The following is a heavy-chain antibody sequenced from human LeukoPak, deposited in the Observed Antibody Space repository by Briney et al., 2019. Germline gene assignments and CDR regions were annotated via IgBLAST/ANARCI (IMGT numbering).Heavy chain of an antibody. V-gene: IGHV1-18*01. J-gene: IGHJ4*02. D-gene: IGHD5-12*01. CDR3: ARVSVSGYDLEGYYFDS. CDR2: ISAYNGNT. CDR1: GYTFTSYG. Sequence: ASVKVSCKASGYTFTSYGISWVRQAPGQGLEWMGWISAYNGNTNYAQKLQGRVTMTTDTSTSTAYMELRSLTSDDTAVYYCARVSVSGYDLEGYYFDSWGQGTLVTVSS.